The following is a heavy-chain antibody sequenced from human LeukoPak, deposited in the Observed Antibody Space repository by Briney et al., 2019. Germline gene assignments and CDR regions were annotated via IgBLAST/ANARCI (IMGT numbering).Heavy chain of an antibody. Sequence: KTGGSLRLSCAAAGFTFSAYYMSWISQAPGKGLEWISSISTSGSYTNYADSVKGRFTIYRDNAKNSLYLQMLSLSAEDTSVYSCAKCATPNNYYGYGVYVWGQGTTVIVSS. CDR1: GFTFSAYY. V-gene: IGHV3-11*03. CDR3: AKCATPNNYYGYGVYV. CDR2: ISTSGSYT. J-gene: IGHJ6*02. D-gene: IGHD2-15*01.